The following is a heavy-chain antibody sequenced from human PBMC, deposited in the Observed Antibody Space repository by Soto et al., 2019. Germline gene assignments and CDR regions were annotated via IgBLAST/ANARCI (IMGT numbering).Heavy chain of an antibody. J-gene: IGHJ4*02. D-gene: IGHD3-22*01. Sequence: PGGSLRLSCSASGFTFSNYGIHWVRQAPGKGLEYVSAISSDGVTTYYADAVKGRFAISRDNSKNTLFLQMSSLRAEDTAVYYCVKPTGYYYDSTTYYCVWCQGT. CDR1: GFTFSNYG. CDR3: VKPTGYYYDSTTYYCV. V-gene: IGHV3-64D*06. CDR2: ISSDGVTT.